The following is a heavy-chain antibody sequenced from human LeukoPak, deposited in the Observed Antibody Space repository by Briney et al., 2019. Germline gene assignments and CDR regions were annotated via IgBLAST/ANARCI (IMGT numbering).Heavy chain of an antibody. CDR1: GYSFNAYY. V-gene: IGHV1-2*02. CDR2: INPNSGAT. CDR3: ARARGYSYGNDY. J-gene: IGHJ4*02. D-gene: IGHD5-18*01. Sequence: ASVKVSCKASGYSFNAYYIHWVRQAPGQGLEWMGWINPNSGATTYAQKFQGSVTMTGDTSIITAYMELSSLRSDDTAVYYCARARGYSYGNDYWGQGTLVTVSS.